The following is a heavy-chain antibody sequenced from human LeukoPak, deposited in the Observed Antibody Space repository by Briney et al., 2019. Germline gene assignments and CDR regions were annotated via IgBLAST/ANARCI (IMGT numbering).Heavy chain of an antibody. D-gene: IGHD2-2*01. Sequence: VRQAPGKGLEWVAVISYDGSNKYYADSVKGRFTISRDNSKNTLYLQMNSLRAEDTAVYYCAKLVVPAAIDYWGQGTLVTVSS. J-gene: IGHJ4*02. CDR2: ISYDGSNK. CDR3: AKLVVPAAIDY. V-gene: IGHV3-30*18.